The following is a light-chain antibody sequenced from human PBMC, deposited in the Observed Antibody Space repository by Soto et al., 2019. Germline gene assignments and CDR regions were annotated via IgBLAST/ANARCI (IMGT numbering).Light chain of an antibody. CDR1: QSVITS. CDR2: DAS. V-gene: IGKV3-15*01. Sequence: ETVLTQSPATLSLSPGERATLSCRASQSVITSLAWYQQKPGQAPRLLIYDASTRATGIPARFSGSGSGTEFTLTISSLQSEDFAVYYCQQYNNWPPWTFGQGTKVEIK. J-gene: IGKJ1*01. CDR3: QQYNNWPPWT.